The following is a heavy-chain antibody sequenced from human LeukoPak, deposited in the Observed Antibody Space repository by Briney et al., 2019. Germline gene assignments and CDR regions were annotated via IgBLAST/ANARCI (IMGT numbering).Heavy chain of an antibody. J-gene: IGHJ4*02. Sequence: ASVKVSCKASGYTFTTYYMHWVRQAPGQGFEWLGIINPSGGSTSYAQKFQGRVTMTRDTSTSTVYMELSSLRSEDTAVYYCASSRDDRSSWYAFDYWGQGTLVTVSS. CDR3: ASSRDDRSSWYAFDY. CDR1: GYTFTTYY. V-gene: IGHV1-46*01. CDR2: INPSGGST. D-gene: IGHD6-13*01.